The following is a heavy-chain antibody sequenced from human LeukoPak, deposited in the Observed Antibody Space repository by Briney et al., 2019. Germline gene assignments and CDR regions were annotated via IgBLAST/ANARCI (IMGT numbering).Heavy chain of an antibody. CDR1: GYTFTGYF. D-gene: IGHD5-24*01. Sequence: ASVKVSCKAAGYTFTGYFMHWVRQAPGQGLEWMGWINPNSGGTNYAQTFQGRVTMTRDTSITTAYLELSRLRSDDTAVYYCARIGYNHYFDYWGQGTLVTVSS. CDR2: INPNSGGT. J-gene: IGHJ4*02. CDR3: ARIGYNHYFDY. V-gene: IGHV1-2*02.